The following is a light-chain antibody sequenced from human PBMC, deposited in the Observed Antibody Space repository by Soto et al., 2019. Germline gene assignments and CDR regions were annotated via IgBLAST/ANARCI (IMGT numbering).Light chain of an antibody. CDR3: QQYGSSPRT. CDR2: GAS. V-gene: IGKV3-20*01. Sequence: TPSPATLSVASGERAHLSFRASQSVSSNLAWNQQKPGQAPRLLIYGASSRATGIPDRFSGSGSGTDFTLTISRLEPEDFAVYYCQQYGSSPRTFGQGTKVDIK. CDR1: QSVSSN. J-gene: IGKJ1*01.